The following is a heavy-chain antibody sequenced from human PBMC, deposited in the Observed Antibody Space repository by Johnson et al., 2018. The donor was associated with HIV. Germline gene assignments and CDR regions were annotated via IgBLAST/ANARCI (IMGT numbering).Heavy chain of an antibody. D-gene: IGHD3-22*01. CDR3: ARDGDSSSGYQPDAFDI. V-gene: IGHV3-13*01. CDR2: IGTAGDT. Sequence: VQLVESGGGVVQPGRSLRLSCAASGFTFSSYDMHWVRQATGKGLEWVSAIGTAGDTYYPGSVKGRFTISRDNSKNTLYLQMNSLRAEDTAVYYCARDGDSSSGYQPDAFDIWGQGTMVTVSS. J-gene: IGHJ3*02. CDR1: GFTFSSYD.